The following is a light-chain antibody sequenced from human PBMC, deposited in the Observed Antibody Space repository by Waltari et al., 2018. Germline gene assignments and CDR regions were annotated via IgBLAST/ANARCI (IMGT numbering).Light chain of an antibody. CDR3: SSYPRTGTWL. V-gene: IGLV2-14*03. J-gene: IGLJ3*02. CDR2: DVT. CDR1: SIDSVDYDF. Sequence: QSALTQPASVSGSPGQSVTISCTGTSIDSVDYDFVSWYQQPPGKAPKLLIFDVTTRPSGVSNRFSGSKSGSTASLTISGLQAEDDADYFCSSYPRTGTWLFGGGTKLTVL.